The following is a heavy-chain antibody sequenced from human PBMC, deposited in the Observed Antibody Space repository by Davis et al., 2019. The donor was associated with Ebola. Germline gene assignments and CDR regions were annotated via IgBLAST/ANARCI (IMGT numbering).Heavy chain of an antibody. D-gene: IGHD5-24*01. CDR1: GFTFYDYG. J-gene: IGHJ4*02. Sequence: ESLKISCAASGFTFYDYGMTWVRQVPGKGLEWIAFISNGGRTIYNPSLRGRVTISIDTSKNQFSLEVRSVTAADTAFYYCVRGSDAYKTGYWGQGTLVTVSS. CDR3: VRGSDAYKTGY. V-gene: IGHV4-59*01. CDR2: ISNGGRT.